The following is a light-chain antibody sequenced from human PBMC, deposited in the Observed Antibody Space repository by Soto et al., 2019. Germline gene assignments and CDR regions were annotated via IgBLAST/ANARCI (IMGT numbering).Light chain of an antibody. Sequence: EIVLTQSPGTLSLSPGERATLSCRASQSVSSSYLAWYQQKPGQAPRLLIYGASSRATGIPDRFSGSGSPTDFTLTISRLEPEDFAVYYCQQYGSSLGTFGQGTKVEIK. V-gene: IGKV3-20*01. CDR3: QQYGSSLGT. CDR1: QSVSSSY. J-gene: IGKJ1*01. CDR2: GAS.